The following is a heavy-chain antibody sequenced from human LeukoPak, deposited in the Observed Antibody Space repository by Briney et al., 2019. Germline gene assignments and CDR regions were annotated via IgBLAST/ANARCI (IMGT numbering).Heavy chain of an antibody. CDR2: VYYSGST. J-gene: IGHJ3*02. CDR3: ARVLDLSKRGLDAFDI. D-gene: IGHD3-16*01. Sequence: SETLSLTCTVSGVSISSYFWSWIRQPPGKGLEWIGYVYYSGSTNYNPSLKSRVTISVDTSKKQFSLKLSSATAADTAVYYCARVLDLSKRGLDAFDIWGQGTMVTVSS. V-gene: IGHV4-59*01. CDR1: GVSISSYF.